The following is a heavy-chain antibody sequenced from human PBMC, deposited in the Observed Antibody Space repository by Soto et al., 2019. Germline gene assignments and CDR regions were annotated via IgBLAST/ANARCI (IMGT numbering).Heavy chain of an antibody. CDR2: ISSSGSTI. Sequence: EVQLVESGGGLVQPGGSLRLSCAASGFTFSSYSMNWVRQAPGKGLEGGSYISSSGSTIYYADSVKGRFTISRDNAKNSLYLQMNSLRDEDTAVYYCARGNPITMIVVVAPDFDYWGQGTLVTVSS. CDR3: ARGNPITMIVVVAPDFDY. CDR1: GFTFSSYS. V-gene: IGHV3-48*02. J-gene: IGHJ4*02. D-gene: IGHD3-22*01.